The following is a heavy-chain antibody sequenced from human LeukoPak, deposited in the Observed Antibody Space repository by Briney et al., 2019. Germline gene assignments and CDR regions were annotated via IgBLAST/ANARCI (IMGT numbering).Heavy chain of an antibody. CDR1: GFTFSSSS. CDR2: ISSSSSTI. CDR3: AREMAHYFDSSGYSF. D-gene: IGHD3-22*01. J-gene: IGHJ4*02. Sequence: GGSLRLSCAASGFTFSSSSMNWVRQAPGKGLEWVSYISSSSSTIHYAESVKGRFTISRDNAKNSLYLQMNSLRDEDTAVYYCAREMAHYFDSSGYSFWGQGALVTVSS. V-gene: IGHV3-48*02.